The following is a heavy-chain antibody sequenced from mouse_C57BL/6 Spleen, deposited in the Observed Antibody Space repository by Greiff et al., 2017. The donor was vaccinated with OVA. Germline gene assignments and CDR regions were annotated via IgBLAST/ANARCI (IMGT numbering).Heavy chain of an antibody. D-gene: IGHD2-1*01. CDR3: ARSDYYGNSRFFYYAVDY. CDR1: GYTFTSYD. J-gene: IGHJ4*01. V-gene: IGHV1-85*01. Sequence: VKLQESGPELVKPGASVKLSCKASGYTFTSYDINWVKQRPGQGLEWIGWIYPRDGSTKYNEKFKGKATLTVDTSSSTAYMELHSLTSEDSAVYFCARSDYYGNSRFFYYAVDYWGQGTSVTVSS. CDR2: IYPRDGST.